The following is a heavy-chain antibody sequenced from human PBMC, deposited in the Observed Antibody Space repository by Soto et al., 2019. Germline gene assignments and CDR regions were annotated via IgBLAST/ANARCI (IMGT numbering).Heavy chain of an antibody. CDR1: GGSISSYY. D-gene: IGHD5-18*01. V-gene: IGHV4-59*01. CDR3: ASSGGSATWIQLWFDY. CDR2: IYYSGST. J-gene: IGHJ4*02. Sequence: SETLSLTCTVSGGSISSYYWSWIRQPPGKGLEWIGYIYYSGSTNYNPSLKSRVTISVDTSKNQFSLKLSSVTAADTAVYYCASSGGSATWIQLWFDYWGQGTLVTVSS.